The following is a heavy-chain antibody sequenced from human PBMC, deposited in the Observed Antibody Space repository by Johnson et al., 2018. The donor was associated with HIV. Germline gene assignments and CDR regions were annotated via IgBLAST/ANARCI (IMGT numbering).Heavy chain of an antibody. CDR1: GFTFSNHW. Sequence: EVQLVESGGGLVQPGGSLRLSCAASGFTFSNHWMHWVRQAPGKGLVWVSRINSDGSSRNYADSVKGRFTISRDNAKNTLYLQMNSLRAEDTAVYYCARSGYCTTSSCTDDAFDIWGQGTMVTVSS. V-gene: IGHV3-74*02. CDR2: INSDGSSR. D-gene: IGHD2-2*01. CDR3: ARSGYCTTSSCTDDAFDI. J-gene: IGHJ3*02.